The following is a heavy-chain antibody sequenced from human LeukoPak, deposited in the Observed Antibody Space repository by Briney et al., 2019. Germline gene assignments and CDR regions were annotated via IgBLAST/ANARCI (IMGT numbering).Heavy chain of an antibody. CDR1: GYTFTGYY. J-gene: IGHJ6*03. D-gene: IGHD5-18*01. CDR2: INPNSGGT. CDR3: ARDRERDGTAMGPYYYYYYYMDV. Sequence: ASVKVSCKASGYTFTGYYMHWVRQAPGQGLEWMGRINPNSGGTNYAQKFQGRSTMTRDPSISTAYMELSGLRSDDTAVYYCARDRERDGTAMGPYYYYYYYMDVWGKGTTVTVTS. V-gene: IGHV1-2*06.